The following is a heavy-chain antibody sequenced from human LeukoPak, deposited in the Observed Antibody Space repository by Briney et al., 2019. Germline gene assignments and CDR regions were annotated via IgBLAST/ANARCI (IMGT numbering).Heavy chain of an antibody. CDR2: ISWNSISI. D-gene: IGHD3-10*01. V-gene: IGHV3-9*01. J-gene: IGHJ6*02. CDR1: GFTFDDYA. Sequence: GGSLRLSCAASGFTFDDYAMHWVRQAPGKGLEWVSGISWNSISIGYADSVKGRFTISRDNAKNSLYLQMNSQRAEDTALYYCAKSGSGSYSYYGMDVWGQGTTVTVSS. CDR3: AKSGSGSYSYYGMDV.